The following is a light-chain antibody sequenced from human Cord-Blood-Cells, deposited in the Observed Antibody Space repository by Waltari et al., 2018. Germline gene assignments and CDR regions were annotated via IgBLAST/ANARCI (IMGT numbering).Light chain of an antibody. J-gene: IGLJ3*02. Sequence: SYVLTQPPSVSVAPGKPARITCGGHTLGSTSVHWYQQKPGQAPVLVIYYDSDRPSGIPERFSGSNSGNTATLTISRVEAGDEADYYCQVWDSSSDHRVFGGGTKLTVL. CDR1: TLGSTS. CDR2: YDS. V-gene: IGLV3-21*04. CDR3: QVWDSSSDHRV.